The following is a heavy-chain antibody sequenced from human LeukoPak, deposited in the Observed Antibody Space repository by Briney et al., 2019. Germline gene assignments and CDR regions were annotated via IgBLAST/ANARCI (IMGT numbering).Heavy chain of an antibody. CDR3: ARVDRAISTTGTLGD. J-gene: IGHJ4*02. D-gene: IGHD6-13*01. V-gene: IGHV6-1*01. CDR1: GDSVSNNYAA. CDR2: TYYRSKWYN. Sequence: SQTLSLSCAISGDSVSNNYAAWNWIRQSPSRGLEWLGRTYYRSKWYNDYAVSVKSRITINPDTSKNQFSLQLNSVTPEDTAVYYCARVDRAISTTGTLGDWGQGTLVTVSS.